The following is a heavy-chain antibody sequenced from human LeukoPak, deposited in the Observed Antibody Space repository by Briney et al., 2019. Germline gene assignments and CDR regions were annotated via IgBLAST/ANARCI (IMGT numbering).Heavy chain of an antibody. CDR2: INHSGST. CDR1: GGSFSGYY. CDR3: ARGVGYSSGWYMSN. V-gene: IGHV4-34*01. D-gene: IGHD6-19*01. Sequence: SETLSLTCAVYGGSFSGYYWSWIRQPPGKGLEWIGEINHSGSTNYNPSLESRVAISVDTSKNQFSLKLSSVTAADTAVYYCARGVGYSSGWYMSNWGQGTLVTVSS. J-gene: IGHJ4*02.